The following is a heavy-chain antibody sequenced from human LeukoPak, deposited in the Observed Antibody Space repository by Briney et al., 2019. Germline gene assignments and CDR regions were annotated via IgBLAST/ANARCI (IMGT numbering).Heavy chain of an antibody. J-gene: IGHJ4*02. V-gene: IGHV4-39*01. Sequence: SETLSLTCTVSGGSISSSSDYWGWIRQPPGKGLEWIGSIYYSGNTYDSPSLKSRVTISVDTSKKQFSLKVRYVTAADTAVYYCARHRSGWLQSSFDYWGQGIMVTVSS. CDR2: IYYSGNT. CDR1: GGSISSSSDY. D-gene: IGHD5-24*01. CDR3: ARHRSGWLQSSFDY.